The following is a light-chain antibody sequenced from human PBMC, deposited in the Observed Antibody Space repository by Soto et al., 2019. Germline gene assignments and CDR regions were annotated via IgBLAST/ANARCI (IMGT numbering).Light chain of an antibody. CDR1: QSVSSN. CDR3: QQYNNWPRT. V-gene: IGKV3-15*01. J-gene: IGKJ3*01. CDR2: GAS. Sequence: EIVMTHSPATLSVSPGERATLSCGASQSVSSNLAWYQQKPGQAPRLLIYGASTRATGIPARFSGSGSGTEFTLTISSLQSEDFAVYYCQQYNNWPRTFGPGTKVDIK.